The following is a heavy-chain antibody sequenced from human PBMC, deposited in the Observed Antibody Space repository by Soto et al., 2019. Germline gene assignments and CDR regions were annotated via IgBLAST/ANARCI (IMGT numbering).Heavy chain of an antibody. D-gene: IGHD6-13*01. V-gene: IGHV3-9*01. CDR3: AKDYSSSWPSKYYFDY. J-gene: IGHJ4*02. CDR1: GFTFDDYA. Sequence: GGSLRLSCAASGFTFDDYAMHWVRQAPGKGLEWVSGISWNSGSIGYADSVKGRFTISRDNAKNSLYLQMNSLRAEDTALYYCAKDYSSSWPSKYYFDYWGQGTLVTVSS. CDR2: ISWNSGSI.